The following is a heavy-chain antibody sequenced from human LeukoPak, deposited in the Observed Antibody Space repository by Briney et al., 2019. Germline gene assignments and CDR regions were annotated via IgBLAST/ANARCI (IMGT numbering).Heavy chain of an antibody. CDR1: GASFSGYY. Sequence: SETLLLTCAVYGASFSGYYWSGIRQPPGKRLEGIGEINHSGSTNYNPSLKSRVTISVGTSKNQLSLKLSSVTAADTAVYYCAREFRRAFCYWGQGTLVTVSS. D-gene: IGHD3-3*01. CDR3: AREFRRAFCY. V-gene: IGHV4-34*01. CDR2: INHSGST. J-gene: IGHJ4*02.